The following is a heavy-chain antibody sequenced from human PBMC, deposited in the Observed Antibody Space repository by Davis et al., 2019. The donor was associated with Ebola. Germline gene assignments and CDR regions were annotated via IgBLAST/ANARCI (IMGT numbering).Heavy chain of an antibody. Sequence: GESLKISCETSGFTFSDHYMDWVRQAPGKGLEWVGRPKKKGNSYTVEYAASVRGRFTISRDDSKNSLYLQMNSLKTEDTAVYYCVRLTSDYYPDYWGQGTLVTVSS. CDR2: PKKKGNSYTV. J-gene: IGHJ4*02. D-gene: IGHD3-22*01. CDR3: VRLTSDYYPDY. CDR1: GFTFSDHY. V-gene: IGHV3-72*01.